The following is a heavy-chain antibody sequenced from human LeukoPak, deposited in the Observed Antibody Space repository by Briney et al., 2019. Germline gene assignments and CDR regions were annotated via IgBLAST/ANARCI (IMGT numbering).Heavy chain of an antibody. CDR2: IYYSGST. Sequence: PSETLSLTCTVTGGTISNSNYYWGWIRQPPGKGLEWIGSIYYSGSTYYNPSLTSRVTISPDTSKNHFSLKLTSVTAADTAVYFCARGLGYSCGHQWFDPWGQGILVTVSS. J-gene: IGHJ5*02. D-gene: IGHD5-18*01. CDR1: GGTISNSNYY. V-gene: IGHV4-39*07. CDR3: ARGLGYSCGHQWFDP.